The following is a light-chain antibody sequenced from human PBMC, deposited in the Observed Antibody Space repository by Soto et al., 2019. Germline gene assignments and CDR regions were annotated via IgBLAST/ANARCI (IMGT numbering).Light chain of an antibody. CDR1: PSVSNS. V-gene: IGKV3-11*01. Sequence: DSVLTQPPATLSLSPGDSATLSCRDSPSVSNSLAWYQHKPGQAPRLLIYDAYNRATGVPTRFSGSGSGTDFTLTISSLEPEDFAVYYCQQSNKWPPVTCGGGTKVDIK. J-gene: IGKJ4*01. CDR2: DAY. CDR3: QQSNKWPPVT.